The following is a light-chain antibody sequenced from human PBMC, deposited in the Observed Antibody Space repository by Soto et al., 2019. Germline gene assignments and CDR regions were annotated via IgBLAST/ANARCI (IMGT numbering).Light chain of an antibody. V-gene: IGKV1-39*01. CDR2: AAS. CDR1: ETIARY. Sequence: DIQLTQSPSFLSASVGDRVTITCRASETIARYLNWYQQKPGKAPNLLIYAASTLKSGFPSRFSGTGSGTDFTLTISRLQPEDFATYYCQQTYNPPRTFGQGTKVDIK. J-gene: IGKJ1*01. CDR3: QQTYNPPRT.